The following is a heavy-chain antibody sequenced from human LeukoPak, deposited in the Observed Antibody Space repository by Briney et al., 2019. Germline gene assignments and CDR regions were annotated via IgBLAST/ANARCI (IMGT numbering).Heavy chain of an antibody. Sequence: GSSVKVSCTASGGTFSSYAISWVRQAPGQGLEWMGGIIPIFGTANYAQKFQGRVTITTDESTSTAYMELSSLRSEDTAVYYCAGGHFWSGYYTDYFDYWGQGTLVTVSS. CDR1: GGTFSSYA. J-gene: IGHJ4*02. CDR3: AGGHFWSGYYTDYFDY. V-gene: IGHV1-69*05. CDR2: IIPIFGTA. D-gene: IGHD3-3*02.